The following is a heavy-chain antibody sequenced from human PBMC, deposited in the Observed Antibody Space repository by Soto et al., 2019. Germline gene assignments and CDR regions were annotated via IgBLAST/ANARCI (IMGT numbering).Heavy chain of an antibody. J-gene: IGHJ4*02. Sequence: ASVKVSCKASGYTFTIYAMHCVLQAPGQRLEWMGWINAGNGNTKYSQKFQGRVTITRDTSASTAYMELSSLRSEDTAVYYCAKSTAAGPLFFDYWGQGTLVTVSS. CDR2: INAGNGNT. CDR3: AKSTAAGPLFFDY. CDR1: GYTFTIYA. V-gene: IGHV1-3*01. D-gene: IGHD6-13*01.